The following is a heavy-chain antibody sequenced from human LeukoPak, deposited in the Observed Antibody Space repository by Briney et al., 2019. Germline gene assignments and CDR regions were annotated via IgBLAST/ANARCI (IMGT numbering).Heavy chain of an antibody. CDR2: IYYSGST. J-gene: IGHJ4*02. CDR3: ARATSGIAAAGQLYFDY. CDR1: GGSISSYY. Sequence: NPSETLSLTCTVCGGSISSYYWSWIRQPPGKGLEWIGYIYYSGSTNYNPSLKSRVTISVDTSKNQLSLKLSSVTAADTAVYYCARATSGIAAAGQLYFDYWGQGPLVTVSS. V-gene: IGHV4-59*01. D-gene: IGHD6-13*01.